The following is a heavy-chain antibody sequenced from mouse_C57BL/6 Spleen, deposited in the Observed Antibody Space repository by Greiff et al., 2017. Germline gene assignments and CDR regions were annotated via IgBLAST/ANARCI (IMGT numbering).Heavy chain of an antibody. V-gene: IGHV10-1*01. J-gene: IGHJ4*01. CDR2: IRSKSNNYAT. D-gene: IGHD2-1*01. Sequence: DVMLVESGGGLVQPKGSLKLSCAASGFSFNTYAMNWVRQAPGKGLEWVARIRSKSNNYATYYADSVKDRFTISKEDSESMLYLQMNNLKTEDTAMYYCVRGVYGNYAMDYWGQGTSVTVSS. CDR3: VRGVYGNYAMDY. CDR1: GFSFNTYA.